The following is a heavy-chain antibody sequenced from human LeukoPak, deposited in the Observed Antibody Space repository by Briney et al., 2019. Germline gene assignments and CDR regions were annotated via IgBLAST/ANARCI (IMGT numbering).Heavy chain of an antibody. D-gene: IGHD2-2*01. J-gene: IGHJ3*02. V-gene: IGHV3-23*01. Sequence: GGSLRLSCAASGFTFSSYAMSWVRQAPGKGLEWVSAMSGSGDTTHYADSVKGRLTISRDNSKNTLYLQMNSLRAEDTAVYYCARGIYCSSTSCYLSAPSFGVYDAFDIWGQGTMVTVSS. CDR3: ARGIYCSSTSCYLSAPSFGVYDAFDI. CDR1: GFTFSSYA. CDR2: MSGSGDTT.